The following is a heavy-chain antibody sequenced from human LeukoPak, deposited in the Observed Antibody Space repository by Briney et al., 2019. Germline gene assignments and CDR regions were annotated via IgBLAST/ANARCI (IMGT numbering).Heavy chain of an antibody. Sequence: PGGSLRLSCAASGFTVSGNYINWVRQAPGKGLEWVSVIYSDDSTYYADSVKGRFTISRDNSKNTLYLQMNSLRAEDTAVHYCARGGTADYGDYLRTWGQGTLVTVSS. CDR1: GFTVSGNY. CDR2: IYSDDST. CDR3: ARGGTADYGDYLRT. J-gene: IGHJ4*02. D-gene: IGHD4-17*01. V-gene: IGHV3-66*02.